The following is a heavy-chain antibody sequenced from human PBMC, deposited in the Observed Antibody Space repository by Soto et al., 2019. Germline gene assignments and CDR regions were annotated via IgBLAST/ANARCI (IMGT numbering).Heavy chain of an antibody. CDR2: IYYSGST. V-gene: IGHV4-59*04. D-gene: IGHD3-22*01. J-gene: IGHJ6*02. Sequence: SETLSLTCTVSGGSISSYYWSWIRQPPGKGLEWIGYIYYSGSTYYNPSLKSRVTISVETSKSQFSLKLSSVTAADTAVYYCAGGDYYHSSGYYFYYYTMDVWGQGTTVTVSS. CDR1: GGSISSYY. CDR3: AGGDYYHSSGYYFYYYTMDV.